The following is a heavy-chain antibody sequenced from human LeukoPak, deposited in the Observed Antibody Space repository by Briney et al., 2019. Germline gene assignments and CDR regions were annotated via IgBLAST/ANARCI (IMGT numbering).Heavy chain of an antibody. D-gene: IGHD6-19*01. CDR2: GET. CDR3: ATGGRAVAGKTDYYYGMDV. J-gene: IGHJ6*02. V-gene: IGHV1-24*01. Sequence: GETIYAQKFQGRVTMTEDTSTDTAYMELSSLRSEDTAVYYCATGGRAVAGKTDYYYGMDVWGQGTTVTVSS.